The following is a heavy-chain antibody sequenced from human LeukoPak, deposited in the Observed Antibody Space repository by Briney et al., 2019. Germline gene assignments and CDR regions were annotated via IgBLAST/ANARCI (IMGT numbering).Heavy chain of an antibody. CDR1: GYTFTGYY. CDR3: ARVRRPEYSSSSYYYYMDV. Sequence: ASVKVSCKASGYTFTGYYMHWVRQAPGQGLEWMGWINSNSGGTNYAQKFQGRVTMTRDTSTTTAYMELHRLRSDDTAVYYCARVRRPEYSSSSYYYYMDVWGKGTTVTVSS. D-gene: IGHD6-6*01. J-gene: IGHJ6*03. CDR2: INSNSGGT. V-gene: IGHV1-2*02.